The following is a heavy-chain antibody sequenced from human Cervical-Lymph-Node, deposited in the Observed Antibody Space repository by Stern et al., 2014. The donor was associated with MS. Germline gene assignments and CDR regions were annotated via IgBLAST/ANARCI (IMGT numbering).Heavy chain of an antibody. Sequence: QLVESGPEVKKPGTSVKVSRKASGFTFTSSAVQWVRQARGQRLEWIGWIVVGSGNTNYAQKFQERVTITRDMSTSTAYMELSSLRSEDTAVYYCAAEPMYYSDSVGAFDIWGQGTMVTVSS. V-gene: IGHV1-58*01. J-gene: IGHJ3*02. CDR2: IVVGSGNT. CDR1: GFTFTSSA. CDR3: AAEPMYYSDSVGAFDI. D-gene: IGHD3-22*01.